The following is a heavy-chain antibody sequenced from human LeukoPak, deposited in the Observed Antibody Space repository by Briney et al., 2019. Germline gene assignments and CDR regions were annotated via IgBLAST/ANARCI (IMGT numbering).Heavy chain of an antibody. V-gene: IGHV1-46*01. J-gene: IGHJ4*02. CDR2: INPSGGST. CDR3: ARGRSITMIVVVIDY. Sequence: ASVKVSCKASGGTFSSYAISWVRQAPGQGLEWMGIINPSGGSTSYAQKFQGRVTMTRDMSTSTVYMELSSLRSEDTAVYYCARGRSITMIVVVIDYWGQGTLVTVSS. CDR1: GGTFSSYA. D-gene: IGHD3-22*01.